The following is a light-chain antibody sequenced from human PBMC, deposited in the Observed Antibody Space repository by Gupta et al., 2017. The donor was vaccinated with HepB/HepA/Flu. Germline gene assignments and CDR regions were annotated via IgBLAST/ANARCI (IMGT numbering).Light chain of an antibody. CDR3: QQYNSSPLT. Sequence: DIQMTQSPSTLSASVGDRVTITCRASQSISSWLAWYQQKPGKAPNLLIYKASSLESGVPSRFSGSGSGTEFTLTISRRQPDDFATYYCQQYNSSPLTFGGGTKVEIK. CDR2: KAS. CDR1: QSISSW. V-gene: IGKV1-5*03. J-gene: IGKJ4*01.